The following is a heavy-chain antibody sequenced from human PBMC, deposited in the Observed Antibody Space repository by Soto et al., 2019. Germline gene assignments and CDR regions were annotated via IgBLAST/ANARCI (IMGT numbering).Heavy chain of an antibody. V-gene: IGHV3-30*18. CDR2: ISYDGSNK. Sequence: GGSLRLSCAASGFTFSSYGMHWVRQAPGKGLEWVAVISYDGSNKYYADSVKGRFTISRDNSKNTLYLQMNSLRAEDTAVYYCAKEVDTAMVTYDILTGYYDYYYYCGMDVWGQGTTVTVSS. CDR1: GFTFSSYG. J-gene: IGHJ6*02. CDR3: AKEVDTAMVTYDILTGYYDYYYYCGMDV. D-gene: IGHD3-9*01.